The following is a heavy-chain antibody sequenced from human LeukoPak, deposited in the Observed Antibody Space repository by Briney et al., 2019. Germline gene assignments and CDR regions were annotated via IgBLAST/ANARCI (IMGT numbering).Heavy chain of an antibody. D-gene: IGHD6-19*01. V-gene: IGHV3-21*01. J-gene: IGHJ5*02. CDR2: ISSSSSYI. Sequence: GGALRLSCATSGFTFSSYSMNWVRQAPGKGLELVSSISSSSSYIYYADSVKGRFTISRDNAKNSLYLQMNSLRAEDTAVYYCARGGGGVAGPMDWFDPWGQGTLVTVSS. CDR3: ARGGGGVAGPMDWFDP. CDR1: GFTFSSYS.